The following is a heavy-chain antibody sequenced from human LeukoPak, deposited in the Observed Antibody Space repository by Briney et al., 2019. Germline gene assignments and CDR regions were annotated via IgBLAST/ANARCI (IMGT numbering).Heavy chain of an antibody. V-gene: IGHV4-34*01. CDR1: GGSFSGYY. Sequence: SETLSLTCAVYGGSFSGYYWSWIRQPPGKGLEWIGEINHSGSTNYNPSLKSRVTISVDTSKTQFSLKLTSVTAADTAVYYCARSHDTSGYYQQFDYWGQGTLVSVSS. CDR2: INHSGST. D-gene: IGHD3-22*01. J-gene: IGHJ4*02. CDR3: ARSHDTSGYYQQFDY.